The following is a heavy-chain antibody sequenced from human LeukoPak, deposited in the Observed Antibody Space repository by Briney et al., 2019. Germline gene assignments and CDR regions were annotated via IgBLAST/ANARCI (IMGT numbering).Heavy chain of an antibody. Sequence: GASVKVSCKASGYTFTSYGISWVRQAPGQGLEWMGWISAYNGNTNYAQKLQGRVTMTTDTSTSTAYMELRSLRSDDTAVYYCARVYYYGSRSYYNTFDYWGQGTLVTVSS. CDR3: ARVYYYGSRSYYNTFDY. D-gene: IGHD3-10*01. CDR1: GYTFTSYG. J-gene: IGHJ4*02. CDR2: ISAYNGNT. V-gene: IGHV1-18*01.